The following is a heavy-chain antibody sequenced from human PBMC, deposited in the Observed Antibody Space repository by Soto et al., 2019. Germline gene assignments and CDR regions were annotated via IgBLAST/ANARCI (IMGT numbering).Heavy chain of an antibody. Sequence: SETLSHTCVVYGGSFSGHFWSWIRQPPGKGLEWIGEINHSGSTNYNPSLKSRLTISVDTSKNQFSLKLSSVTAADTAVYYCAGWAVGVMIFGVPKDYWGQGTLVTVSS. D-gene: IGHD3-3*01. V-gene: IGHV4-34*01. J-gene: IGHJ4*02. CDR1: GGSFSGHF. CDR2: INHSGST. CDR3: AGWAVGVMIFGVPKDY.